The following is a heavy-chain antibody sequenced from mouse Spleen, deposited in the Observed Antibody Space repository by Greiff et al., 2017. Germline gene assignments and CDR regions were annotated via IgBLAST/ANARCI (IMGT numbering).Heavy chain of an antibody. CDR1: GFSLTSYG. CDR3: ARKGLLRFAMDY. D-gene: IGHD1-1*01. J-gene: IGHJ4*01. Sequence: VKVVESGPGLVQPSQSLSITCTVSGFSLTSYGVHWVRQSPGKGLEWLGVIWSGGSTDYNAAFISRLSISKDNSKSQVFFKMNSLQADDTAIYYCARKGLLRFAMDYWGQGTSVTVSS. CDR2: IWSGGST. V-gene: IGHV2-2*01.